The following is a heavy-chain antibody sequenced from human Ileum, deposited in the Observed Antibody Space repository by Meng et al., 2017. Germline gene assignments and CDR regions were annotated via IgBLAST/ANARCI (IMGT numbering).Heavy chain of an antibody. V-gene: IGHV5-51*01. Sequence: KVSCKGSGYSFTNFWIGWVRQMPGKGLEWMGIIYPGDSDTRYSPSFQGQVTISADKSINTAYLQWSSLKASDTAMYYCARRDYGDYGYWYFDLWGRGTRVTGSS. J-gene: IGHJ2*01. CDR3: ARRDYGDYGYWYFDL. D-gene: IGHD4-17*01. CDR1: GYSFTNFW. CDR2: IYPGDSDT.